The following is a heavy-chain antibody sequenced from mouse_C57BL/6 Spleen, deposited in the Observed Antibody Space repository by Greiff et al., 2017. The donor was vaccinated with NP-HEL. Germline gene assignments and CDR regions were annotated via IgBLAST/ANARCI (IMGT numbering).Heavy chain of an antibody. CDR1: GYTFTSYW. J-gene: IGHJ2*01. V-gene: IGHV1-64*01. CDR2: IHPNSGST. CDR3: ARETVVARGYFDD. Sequence: VQLQQPGAELVKPGASVKLSCKASGYTFTSYWMHWVKQRPGQGLEWIGMIHPNSGSTNYNEKFKSKATLTVDKSSSTAYMQLSSLTSEDAAVYYCARETVVARGYFDDWGQGTTLTVSS. D-gene: IGHD1-1*01.